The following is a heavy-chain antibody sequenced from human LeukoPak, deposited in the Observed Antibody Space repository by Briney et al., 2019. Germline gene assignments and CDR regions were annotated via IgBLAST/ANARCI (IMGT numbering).Heavy chain of an antibody. V-gene: IGHV3-30-3*01. CDR2: ISYDGSNK. Sequence: GGSLRLSCAASGFTFSSYAMHWVRQAPGKGLEWVAVISYDGSNKYYADSVKGRFTISRDNSKNTLYLQMNSLRAEDTAVYYCARGRTVELRNEWFDPWGQGTLVTVSS. J-gene: IGHJ5*02. D-gene: IGHD1-7*01. CDR3: ARGRTVELRNEWFDP. CDR1: GFTFSSYA.